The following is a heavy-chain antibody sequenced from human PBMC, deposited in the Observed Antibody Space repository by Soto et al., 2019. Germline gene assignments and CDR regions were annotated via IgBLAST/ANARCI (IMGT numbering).Heavy chain of an antibody. D-gene: IGHD6-25*01. J-gene: IGHJ4*02. V-gene: IGHV4-59*08. CDR2: IYHSGST. CDR1: GGSINTYY. Sequence: QVQLQESGPGLVKPSETLSLTCTVPGGSINTYYWSWIRQSPGKGLEWIGNIYHSGSTNYNPSLNSRVTIAVYTSKNQFSLKLSSVTAADTAVYYCAGLRQRMHKTFDYWGQGTLVTVSS. CDR3: AGLRQRMHKTFDY.